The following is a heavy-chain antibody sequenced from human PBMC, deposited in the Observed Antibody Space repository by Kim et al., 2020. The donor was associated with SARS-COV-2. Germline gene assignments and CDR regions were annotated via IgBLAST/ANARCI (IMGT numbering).Heavy chain of an antibody. D-gene: IGHD3-22*01. CDR3: AKDLFTTYYYYYGMDV. Sequence: GGSLRLSCAASGFTFSSYGMHWVRQTPGKGLEWVAVISYDGSNKYYADSVKGRFTISRDNSKNTLYLQMNSLRAEDTAVYYCAKDLFTTYYYYYGMDVWGQGTTVTVSS. J-gene: IGHJ6*02. CDR1: GFTFSSYG. V-gene: IGHV3-30*18. CDR2: ISYDGSNK.